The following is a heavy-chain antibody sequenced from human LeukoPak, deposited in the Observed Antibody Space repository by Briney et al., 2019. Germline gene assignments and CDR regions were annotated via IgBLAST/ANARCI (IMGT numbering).Heavy chain of an antibody. D-gene: IGHD3-3*01. J-gene: IGHJ5*02. CDR3: ARADFIDAGPYLIGP. V-gene: IGHV1-2*02. CDR1: GYSFADYY. CDR2: INTKSGRT. Sequence: ASVKVSCKTSGYSFADYYIHWVRQAPGQGLEWMGWINTKSGRTSSARKFQGRVTMTRDPSITTVYMDMAWLTSGDTAIYFCARADFIDAGPYLIGPWGQGTLVTVSS.